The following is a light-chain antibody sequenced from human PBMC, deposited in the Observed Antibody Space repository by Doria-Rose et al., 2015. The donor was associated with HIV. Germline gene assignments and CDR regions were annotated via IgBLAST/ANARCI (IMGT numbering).Light chain of an antibody. CDR3: QQSYSTPLT. Sequence: TQSPSSLSASVGDRVTITCRASQSTGSFLNWYQQKPGKAPKLLIYAASSLQSGVPSRFSGSGSGTDFTLTISSLQPEDFATYFWQQSYSTPLTFGGGTKVEIK. J-gene: IGKJ4*01. CDR1: QSTGSF. V-gene: IGKV1-39*01. CDR2: AAS.